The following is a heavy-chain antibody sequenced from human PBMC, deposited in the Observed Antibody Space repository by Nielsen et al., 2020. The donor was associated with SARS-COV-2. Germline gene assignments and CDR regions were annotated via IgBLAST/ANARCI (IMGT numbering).Heavy chain of an antibody. Sequence: ASVKVSCKASGYTFTNFAMHWVRQAPGQTLEWMGWISAGNGDTRYAQKFQGRVTMTTDTSTSTAYMELRSLRSVDTAVYYCARDKTTVGAFDYWGQGTLVTVSS. CDR3: ARDKTTVGAFDY. V-gene: IGHV1-3*01. D-gene: IGHD1-26*01. CDR1: GYTFTNFA. J-gene: IGHJ4*02. CDR2: ISAGNGDT.